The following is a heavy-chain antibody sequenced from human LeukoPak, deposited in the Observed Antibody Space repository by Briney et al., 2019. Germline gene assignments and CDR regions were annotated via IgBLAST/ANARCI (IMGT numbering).Heavy chain of an antibody. Sequence: GGSLRLSCAASGFTFSNYWMHWVRQAPGKGLVWVSRTNSDGSSTSYAESVNGRFTISRDNAKNTLYLQMNSLRAEDTAVYYCARGFPLSSGYLGDDYWGQGTLVTVSS. V-gene: IGHV3-74*01. CDR1: GFTFSNYW. CDR2: TNSDGSST. J-gene: IGHJ4*02. CDR3: ARGFPLSSGYLGDDY. D-gene: IGHD3-22*01.